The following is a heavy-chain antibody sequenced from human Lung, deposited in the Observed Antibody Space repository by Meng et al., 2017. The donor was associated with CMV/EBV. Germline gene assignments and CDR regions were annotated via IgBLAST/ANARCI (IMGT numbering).Heavy chain of an antibody. V-gene: IGHV4-4*02. CDR3: ARFPPPGKQWLVTDY. J-gene: IGHJ4*02. CDR2: IYQSGST. Sequence: QVQLQGAVRGVVEPSGTLFLTCAVSGGSISSTNWWGWVRQPPGKGLEWIGEIYQSGSTNYNPALKSRVTISVDKSQTQFSLQLSSVTAADTAVYYCARFPPPGKQWLVTDYWGQGTLVTVSS. D-gene: IGHD6-19*01. CDR1: GGSISSTNW.